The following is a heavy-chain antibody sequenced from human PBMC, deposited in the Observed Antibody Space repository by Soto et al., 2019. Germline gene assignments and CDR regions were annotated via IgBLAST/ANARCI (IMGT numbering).Heavy chain of an antibody. CDR3: ATRGMGYCSGGSCYRTYYYYYGMDV. Sequence: VQLVQSGAEVKKPGSSVKVSCKASGGTFSSYAISWVRQAPGQGLEWMGGIIPIFGTAYYAQKFQGRVTSTADDSTSTAYMELSSLRSEDTAVYYCATRGMGYCSGGSCYRTYYYYYGMDVWGQGTTVTVSS. CDR2: IIPIFGTA. J-gene: IGHJ6*02. V-gene: IGHV1-69*01. CDR1: GGTFSSYA. D-gene: IGHD2-15*01.